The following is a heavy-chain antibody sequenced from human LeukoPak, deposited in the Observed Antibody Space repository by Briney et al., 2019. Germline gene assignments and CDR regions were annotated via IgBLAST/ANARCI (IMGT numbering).Heavy chain of an antibody. CDR1: GFNVRSNY. CDR2: VYSDGRT. V-gene: IGHV3-53*01. Sequence: GESLTLFCSASGFNVRSNYMSWVRPAPAKGLEGVSVVYSDGRTYYADCVKGRFTISRDNPNNTLYLQMNSLRLEDTAVYFCARDFLRSSGSYWGRGTLVTVSS. CDR3: ARDFLRSSGSY. J-gene: IGHJ4*02. D-gene: IGHD3-22*01.